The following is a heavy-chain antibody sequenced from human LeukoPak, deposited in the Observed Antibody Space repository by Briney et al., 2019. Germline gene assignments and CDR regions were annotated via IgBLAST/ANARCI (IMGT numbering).Heavy chain of an antibody. Sequence: SEILSLTCSVSGYSISSDYYWGWIRQPPGKGLEWIGSIHHSGSTYYNPSLKSRVTISVDTSKNQFSLKLSSVTAADTAVYYCARVPYCSSSSCYLFFDYWGQGTLVTVSS. V-gene: IGHV4-38-2*02. CDR1: GYSISSDYY. J-gene: IGHJ4*02. CDR2: IHHSGST. D-gene: IGHD2-2*01. CDR3: ARVPYCSSSSCYLFFDY.